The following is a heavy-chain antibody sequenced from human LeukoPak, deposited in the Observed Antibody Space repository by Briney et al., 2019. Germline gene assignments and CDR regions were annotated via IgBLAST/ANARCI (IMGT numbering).Heavy chain of an antibody. V-gene: IGHV3-66*01. Sequence: PGGSLRLSCAASGFTVSSNYMSWVRQAPGKGLEWVSVIYSGGSTYYADSVKGRFTISRDNSKNTLYLQMNSLRAEDTAVYYCARETPDGSGSQPEAFDYWGQGTLVTVSS. CDR2: IYSGGST. J-gene: IGHJ4*02. CDR3: ARETPDGSGSQPEAFDY. D-gene: IGHD3-10*01. CDR1: GFTVSSNY.